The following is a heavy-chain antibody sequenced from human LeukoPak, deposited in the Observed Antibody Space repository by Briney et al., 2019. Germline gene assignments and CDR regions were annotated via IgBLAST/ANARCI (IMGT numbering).Heavy chain of an antibody. CDR3: ARDDSGYCSSTSCYPGY. CDR1: GFTFSSYA. V-gene: IGHV3-30-3*01. CDR2: ISYDGGNK. J-gene: IGHJ4*02. Sequence: PGGSLRLSCAASGFTFSSYAMHWVRQAPGKGLEWVAVISYDGGNKYYADSVKGRFTISRDNSKNTLYLQMNSLRAEDTAVYYCARDDSGYCSSTSCYPGYWGQGTLVTVSS. D-gene: IGHD2-2*03.